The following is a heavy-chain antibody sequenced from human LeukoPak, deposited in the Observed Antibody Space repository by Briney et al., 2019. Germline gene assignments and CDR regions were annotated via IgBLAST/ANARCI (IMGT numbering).Heavy chain of an antibody. CDR2: TYSGDTT. CDR1: GFIVRSNH. D-gene: IGHD1-14*01. V-gene: IGHV3-66*01. Sequence: GGSLRLTCAAFGFIVRSNHINWVRQAPGKGLEWVSITYSGDTTYYADSVKGRFIISRDDSKNTPSLQMNDLRVEDTAVYYCARERPDSRNLDSWGRGALVTVSS. J-gene: IGHJ4*02. CDR3: ARERPDSRNLDS.